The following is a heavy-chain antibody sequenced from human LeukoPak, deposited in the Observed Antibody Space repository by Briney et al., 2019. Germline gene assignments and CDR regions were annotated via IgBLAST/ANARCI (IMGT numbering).Heavy chain of an antibody. CDR1: GYTFTGYY. CDR2: INPNSGGT. Sequence: GASVKVSCKASGYTFTGYYMHWVRQAPGQGLEWMGWINPNSGGTNYAQKFQGRVTMTRDTSISTAYMELSRLRSDDTAVYYCASTITMKVNDAFDIWGQGTMVTVSS. V-gene: IGHV1-2*02. J-gene: IGHJ3*02. CDR3: ASTITMKVNDAFDI. D-gene: IGHD3-22*01.